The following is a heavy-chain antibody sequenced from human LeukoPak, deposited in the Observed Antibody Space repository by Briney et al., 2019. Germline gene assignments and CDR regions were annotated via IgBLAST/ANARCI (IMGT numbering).Heavy chain of an antibody. CDR2: ISSSSSYI. D-gene: IGHD6-13*01. J-gene: IGHJ6*02. CDR1: GFTFGRFW. V-gene: IGHV3-21*01. Sequence: GGSLRVSCAASGFTFGRFWMSWVRQAPGKGLEWVSSISSSSSYIYYADSVKGRFTISRDNAKNSLYLQMNSLRAEDTAVYYCAREAYSSSWYPLRYYGMDVWGQGTTVTVSS. CDR3: AREAYSSSWYPLRYYGMDV.